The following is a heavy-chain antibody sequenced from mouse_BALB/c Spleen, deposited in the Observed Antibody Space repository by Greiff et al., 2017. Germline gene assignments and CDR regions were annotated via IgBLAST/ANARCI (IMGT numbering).Heavy chain of an antibody. CDR2: IYPGAGDT. CDR3: AREGNYSFDY. J-gene: IGHJ2*01. CDR1: GYAFSSYW. Sequence: VKLMESGAELVRPGSSVKISCKASGYAFSSYWMNWVKQRPGQGLEWIGQIYPGAGDTNYNGKFKGKATLTADKSSSTAYMQLSSLTSEDSAVYFCAREGNYSFDYWGQGTTLTVSA. D-gene: IGHD2-1*01. V-gene: IGHV1-80*01.